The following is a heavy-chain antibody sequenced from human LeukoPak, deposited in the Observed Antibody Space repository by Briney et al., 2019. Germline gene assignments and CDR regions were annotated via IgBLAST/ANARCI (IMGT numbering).Heavy chain of an antibody. CDR1: GGSISTSSYY. CDR3: ARGSYGSGNYYGFDY. Sequence: PSETLSLTCTVSGGSISTSSYYWGWIRQPPGKGLEWISSFYFGGNTYYNPSLESRVTISVDTSKNQFSLKLSSVTAADTAVYYCARGSYGSGNYYGFDYWGQGTLVTVSS. V-gene: IGHV4-39*07. J-gene: IGHJ4*02. D-gene: IGHD3-10*01. CDR2: FYFGGNT.